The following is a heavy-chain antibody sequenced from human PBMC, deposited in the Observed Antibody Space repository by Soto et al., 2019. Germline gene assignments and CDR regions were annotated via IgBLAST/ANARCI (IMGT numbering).Heavy chain of an antibody. J-gene: IGHJ6*02. CDR2: IIPMSGRPRGMGGTIPFFGST. CDR3: AREETWMEMWRSPGPMPRQRYYGMAV. CDR1: GGTFSNCA. Sequence: QVHLVQSGAEVKKPGSSVKVSCKTSGGTFSNCAINWVRQAPGQGLEWMGGIIPMSGRPRGMGGTIPFFGSTNYAQKFQGRVTISADESTRTAYMELSSLASEDTAVYYCAREETWMEMWRSPGPMPRQRYYGMAVWGQGTTVTVSS. V-gene: IGHV1-69*01. D-gene: IGHD5-12*01.